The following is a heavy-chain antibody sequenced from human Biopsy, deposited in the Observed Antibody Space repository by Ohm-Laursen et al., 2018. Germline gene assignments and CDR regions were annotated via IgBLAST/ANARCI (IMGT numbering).Heavy chain of an antibody. D-gene: IGHD1-26*01. J-gene: IGHJ4*02. V-gene: IGHV1-18*01. CDR1: GYFFSSYG. CDR2: ISGYNGNT. CDR3: VRGTGSQCFDY. Sequence: ASVKVSCKASGYFFSSYGLNWVRQAPGQGLEWMGRISGYNGNTNYAQKFQGRVTMTIDSSASTAYLELRSLRSDDTAFYYCVRGTGSQCFDYWGQGTLVTVSS.